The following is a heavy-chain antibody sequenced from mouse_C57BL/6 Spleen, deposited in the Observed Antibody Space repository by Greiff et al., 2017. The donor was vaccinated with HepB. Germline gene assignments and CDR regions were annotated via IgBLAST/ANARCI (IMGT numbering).Heavy chain of an antibody. CDR3: ARRERSYYAMDY. Sequence: EVMLVESGGDLVKPGGSLKLSCAASGFTFSSYGMSWVRQTPDKRLEWVATISSGGSYTYYPDSVKGRFTISRDNAKNTLYLQMSSLKSEDTAMYYCARRERSYYAMDYWGQGTSVTVSS. CDR1: GFTFSSYG. J-gene: IGHJ4*01. CDR2: ISSGGSYT. V-gene: IGHV5-6*02.